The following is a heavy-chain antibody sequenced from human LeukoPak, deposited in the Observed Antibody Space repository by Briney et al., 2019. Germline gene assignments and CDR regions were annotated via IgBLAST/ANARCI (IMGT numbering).Heavy chain of an antibody. Sequence: GGSLRLSCAASGFTFGSYAMHWVRQAPGKGLEWVAVISYDGSNKYYADSVKGRFTISRDNSKNTLYLQMNSLRAEDTAVYYCARDSSGWYSPHTNTPHYWGQGTLVTVSS. D-gene: IGHD6-19*01. CDR1: GFTFGSYA. J-gene: IGHJ4*02. CDR2: ISYDGSNK. CDR3: ARDSSGWYSPHTNTPHY. V-gene: IGHV3-30*04.